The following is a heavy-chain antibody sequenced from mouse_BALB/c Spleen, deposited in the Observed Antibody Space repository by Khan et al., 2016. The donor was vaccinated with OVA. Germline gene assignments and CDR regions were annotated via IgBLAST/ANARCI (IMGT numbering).Heavy chain of an antibody. V-gene: IGHV14-1*02. J-gene: IGHJ3*01. Sequence: EVQLQQSGAELVRPGALVKLSCKASGFNIKDYYMHWVKQRPEQGLEWIGWIDPENGNTIYDSKFQGKVSITADTSSNTAYLQLSSLTSEDTAVYYCAAGFAYWGQGTLVTVSA. CDR2: IDPENGNT. CDR3: AAGFAY. CDR1: GFNIKDYY.